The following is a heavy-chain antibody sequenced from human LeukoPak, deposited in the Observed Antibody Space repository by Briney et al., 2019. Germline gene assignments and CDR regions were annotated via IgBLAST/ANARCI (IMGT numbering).Heavy chain of an antibody. V-gene: IGHV3-23*01. CDR2: ISGSGGST. CDR3: ARHYYDSSAPLGLIYFDY. D-gene: IGHD3-22*01. Sequence: PGGSLRLSCAASGFTFSSYGMSWVRQAPGKGLEWVSAISGSGGSTYYADSVKGRFTISRDNSKNSLYLQMNSLRAEDTAVYYCARHYYDSSAPLGLIYFDYWGQGTLVTVSS. CDR1: GFTFSSYG. J-gene: IGHJ4*02.